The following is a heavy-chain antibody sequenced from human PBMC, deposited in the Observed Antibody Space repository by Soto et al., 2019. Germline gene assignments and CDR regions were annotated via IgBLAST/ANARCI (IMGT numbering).Heavy chain of an antibody. Sequence: QDQLVQSGAEVKKPGASVKVSCKSSGYTFTSHGFAWVRQAPGQGLEWMGWISTYNGKTDYAQKFQGRVTMTADTRTSTGYMELSSLRSDDTAVYYCARLLTEGATYREDAFDIWGQGTKVTVSS. CDR3: ARLLTEGATYREDAFDI. CDR2: ISTYNGKT. V-gene: IGHV1-18*01. CDR1: GYTFTSHG. J-gene: IGHJ3*02. D-gene: IGHD1-26*01.